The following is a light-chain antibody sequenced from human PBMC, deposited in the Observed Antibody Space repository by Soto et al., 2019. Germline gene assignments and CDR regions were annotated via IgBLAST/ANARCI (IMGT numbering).Light chain of an antibody. CDR1: QSIGDY. Sequence: DIQMTQSPSTLSASAGDRVTITCRASQSIGDYLAWYQDKPGKAPRLLIYDASNLKSGVPSRFSGSGSGTGFTLTIANLQPDDFATYYCQQYDIYRTFGPGTKVDIK. CDR2: DAS. J-gene: IGKJ1*01. V-gene: IGKV1-5*01. CDR3: QQYDIYRT.